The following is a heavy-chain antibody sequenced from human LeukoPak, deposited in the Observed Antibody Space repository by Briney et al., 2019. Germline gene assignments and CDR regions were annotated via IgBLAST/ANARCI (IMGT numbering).Heavy chain of an antibody. V-gene: IGHV4-4*02. CDR2: IYHSGST. CDR1: GGSISSSNW. D-gene: IGHD2-15*01. Sequence: SETLSLTCAVSGGSISSSNWWSWVRQPPGKGLEWIGEIYHSGSTNYNPSLKSRVTISVDKSKNQFSLKLSSVTAADTAAYYCARRRYCSGGSCYSQFDYWGQGTLVTVSS. J-gene: IGHJ4*02. CDR3: ARRRYCSGGSCYSQFDY.